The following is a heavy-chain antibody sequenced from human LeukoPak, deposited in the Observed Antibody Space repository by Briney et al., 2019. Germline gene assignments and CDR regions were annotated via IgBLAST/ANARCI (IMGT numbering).Heavy chain of an antibody. V-gene: IGHV3-74*01. CDR3: ARGSGHFDSSGYYVNPFDY. Sequence: GGSLRLSCAASGFTFSSYWMHWVRQAPGKGLPWVSHINTDGSSTTYADSVRGRFTISRDNAKNSLYLQMNSLRAGDTAVYYCARGSGHFDSSGYYVNPFDYWGQGILVIVSS. D-gene: IGHD3-22*01. J-gene: IGHJ4*02. CDR2: INTDGSST. CDR1: GFTFSSYW.